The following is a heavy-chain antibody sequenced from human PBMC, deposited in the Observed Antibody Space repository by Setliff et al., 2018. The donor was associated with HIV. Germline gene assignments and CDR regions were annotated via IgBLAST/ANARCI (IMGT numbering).Heavy chain of an antibody. V-gene: IGHV3-7*05. Sequence: ETLSLTCAVYGGSFSGYCWSWVRQAPGKGLEWVANITQDGREKLYADSVNGRFTISRDNAKNSMYLQMNSMRAEDTAVYYCAKTLPTLYPPHDYYFAMDVWGQGTTVTVSS. CDR3: AKTLPTLYPPHDYYFAMDV. CDR1: GGSFSGYC. D-gene: IGHD2-15*01. J-gene: IGHJ6*02. CDR2: ITQDGREK.